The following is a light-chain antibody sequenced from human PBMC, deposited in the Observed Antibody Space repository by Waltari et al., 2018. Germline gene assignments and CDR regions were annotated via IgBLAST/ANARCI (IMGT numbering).Light chain of an antibody. V-gene: IGKV1-39*01. CDR1: ESIGRY. CDR2: AAS. Sequence: DIQMTQSPSSLSASVGDRITITCRASESIGRYLNWYQQRPGKAPKRLIYAASNLQSGAPSRFSGSGPGTAFTLTISSLQPEDSATYYCQQSYTSPYTFGQGT. CDR3: QQSYTSPYT. J-gene: IGKJ2*01.